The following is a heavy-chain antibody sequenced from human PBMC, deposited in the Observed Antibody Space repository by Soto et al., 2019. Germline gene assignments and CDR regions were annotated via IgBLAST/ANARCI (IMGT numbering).Heavy chain of an antibody. Sequence: ASVKVSCKASGYTFPGYYMHWVRQAPGQGREWMGWISPNSGGTNYAQKFQGWVTMTRDTCISTAYMGRSRLRSDDTAVYYCARNSVSSSSFYYYYYYGMDVWGQGTTVTVS. V-gene: IGHV1-2*04. D-gene: IGHD6-6*01. CDR1: GYTFPGYY. J-gene: IGHJ6*02. CDR3: ARNSVSSSSFYYYYYYGMDV. CDR2: ISPNSGGT.